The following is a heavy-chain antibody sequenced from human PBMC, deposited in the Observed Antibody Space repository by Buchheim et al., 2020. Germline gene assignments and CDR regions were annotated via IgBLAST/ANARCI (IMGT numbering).Heavy chain of an antibody. Sequence: EVQLVESGGGLVQPGGSLRLSCAASGFTFSSYWMSWVRQAPGKGLEWVANIKQDGSEKYYVDSVKGRFTISRDNAKNSLYLQMNSLRAEDTAVYYCATLPDPDYSNYGRSYYYYGMDVWGQGTT. CDR3: ATLPDPDYSNYGRSYYYYGMDV. D-gene: IGHD4-11*01. CDR1: GFTFSSYW. CDR2: IKQDGSEK. V-gene: IGHV3-7*01. J-gene: IGHJ6*02.